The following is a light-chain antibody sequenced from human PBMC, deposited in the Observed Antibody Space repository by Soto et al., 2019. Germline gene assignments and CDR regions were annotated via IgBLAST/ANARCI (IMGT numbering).Light chain of an antibody. CDR3: QQYHTFPPP. CDR2: KAS. Sequence: DIQMTQSPSTLSASVGDRVTITCRASQSVSSGLAWYQHKPGKAPNLLIYKASSLESGVPSRFSGSESGAEFTLTISSLQPDDFATYFCQQYHTFPPPFGGGTKVGIK. CDR1: QSVSSG. J-gene: IGKJ4*01. V-gene: IGKV1-5*03.